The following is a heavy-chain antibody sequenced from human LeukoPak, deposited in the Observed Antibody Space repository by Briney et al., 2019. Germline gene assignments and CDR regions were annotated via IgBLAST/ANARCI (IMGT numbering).Heavy chain of an antibody. D-gene: IGHD3-22*01. CDR3: ARNYYDSSGYYPPLPVDY. Sequence: GGSLRLSCAASGFTFSSYWMSWVRQAPGKGLEWVANIKQDGSEKYYVDSVKGRFTISRDNAKNSLYLQMNSLRAEDTAVYYCARNYYDSSGYYPPLPVDYWGQGTLVTVSS. CDR1: GFTFSSYW. J-gene: IGHJ4*02. CDR2: IKQDGSEK. V-gene: IGHV3-7*01.